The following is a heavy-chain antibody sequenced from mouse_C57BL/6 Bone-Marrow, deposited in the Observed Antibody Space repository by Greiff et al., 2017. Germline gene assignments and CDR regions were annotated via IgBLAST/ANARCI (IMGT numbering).Heavy chain of an antibody. CDR1: GYTFTEYT. D-gene: IGHD2-3*01. CDR3: ARHEVRWLQFAY. V-gene: IGHV1-62-2*01. Sequence: VKLMESGAELVKPGASVKLSCKASGYTFTEYTIHWVKQRSGQGLEWIGWFYPGSGSIKYNEKFKDKATLTADKSSSTVYMELSRLTSEDSAVYFCARHEVRWLQFAYWGQGTLVTVSA. J-gene: IGHJ3*01. CDR2: FYPGSGSI.